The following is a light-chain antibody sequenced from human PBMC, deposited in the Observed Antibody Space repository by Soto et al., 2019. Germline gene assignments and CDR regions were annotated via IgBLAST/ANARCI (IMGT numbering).Light chain of an antibody. Sequence: IVLTQSPGTLSLSPGERTSLSCRASQSISRYLAWYQQKPGQGPRLIIYGASSRATGTPDRFSGSGSGTDFTLTINRLEPEDFELYYCQQYGSSPPTFGQGTKVDIK. CDR2: GAS. V-gene: IGKV3-20*01. J-gene: IGKJ1*01. CDR3: QQYGSSPPT. CDR1: QSISRY.